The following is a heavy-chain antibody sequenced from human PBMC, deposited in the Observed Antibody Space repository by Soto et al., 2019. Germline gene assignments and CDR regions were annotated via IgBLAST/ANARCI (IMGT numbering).Heavy chain of an antibody. CDR2: IYYSGST. J-gene: IGHJ4*02. CDR1: GGSISSYY. V-gene: IGHV4-59*01. Sequence: PSETLSLTCTVSGGSISSYYWSWIRQPPGKGLEWIGYIYYSGSTNYNPSLKSRVTISVDTSKNQFSLKLSSVTAADTAVYYCGRFLSYYDILTGYPSEGSFDYWGQGTLVTVSS. D-gene: IGHD3-9*01. CDR3: GRFLSYYDILTGYPSEGSFDY.